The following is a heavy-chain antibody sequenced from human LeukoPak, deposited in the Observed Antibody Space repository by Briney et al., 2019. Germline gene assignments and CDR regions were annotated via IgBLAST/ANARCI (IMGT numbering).Heavy chain of an antibody. D-gene: IGHD3-16*02. Sequence: SETLSLTCTVSGGSISSSSYYWGWIRQPPGKGLEWIGSIYYSGDTYYNPSLKSRRVTISVDTSKNQFSLKLSSVTAADTAVYYCARAKANPPQYDYVWGSYRYTYYYYMGVWGKGTTVTVSS. CDR2: IYYSGDT. CDR3: ARAKANPPQYDYVWGSYRYTYYYYMGV. J-gene: IGHJ6*03. V-gene: IGHV4-39*01. CDR1: GGSISSSSYY.